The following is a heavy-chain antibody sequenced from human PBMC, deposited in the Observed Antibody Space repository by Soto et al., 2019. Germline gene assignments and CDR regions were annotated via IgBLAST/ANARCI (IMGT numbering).Heavy chain of an antibody. CDR1: GGSISSGGYY. J-gene: IGHJ4*02. V-gene: IGHV4-31*03. CDR2: IYYSGST. CDR3: ARCKIPPGWFGELSGLKSPFDY. Sequence: KPSETLSLTCTVSGGSISSGGYYWSWIRQHPGKGLEWIGYIYYSGSTYYNPSLKSRVTISVDTSKNQFSLKLSSVTAADTAVYYCARCKIPPGWFGELSGLKSPFDYWGQGTLVTVSS. D-gene: IGHD3-10*01.